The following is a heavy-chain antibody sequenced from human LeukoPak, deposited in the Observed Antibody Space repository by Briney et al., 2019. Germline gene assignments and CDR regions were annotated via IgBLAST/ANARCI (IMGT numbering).Heavy chain of an antibody. Sequence: GGSLRLSCSTSGFTFSSYPMHWVRQPPGKGLEYVSGITSNGDSTNYADSVKGRFTISRDNSKNTLSLHMSSLRAEDTAVYYCVKDQGEYSSSWYYFDNWGQGTLVTVSS. V-gene: IGHV3-64D*06. CDR1: GFTFSSYP. CDR3: VKDQGEYSSSWYYFDN. J-gene: IGHJ4*02. D-gene: IGHD6-13*01. CDR2: ITSNGDST.